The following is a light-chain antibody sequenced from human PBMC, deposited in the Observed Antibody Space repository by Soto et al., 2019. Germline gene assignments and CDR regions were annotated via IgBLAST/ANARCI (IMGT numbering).Light chain of an antibody. CDR3: QQFGTSPYT. CDR2: GAS. CDR1: QSVSSK. J-gene: IGKJ2*01. V-gene: IGKV3-20*01. Sequence: EIVFTQSPGTLSLSPGEGATLSCRASQSVSSKLAWYQQKPGQAPRLLIYGASTRATGIPARFSGSGSGTDFTLTFSRLEPEDFAVYWCQQFGTSPYTFGQGTKVDIK.